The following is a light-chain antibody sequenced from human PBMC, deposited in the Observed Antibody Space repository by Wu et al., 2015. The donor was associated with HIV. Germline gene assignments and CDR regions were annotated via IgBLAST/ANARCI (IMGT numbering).Light chain of an antibody. V-gene: IGKV3-20*01. Sequence: EIVLTQSPGTLSLSPGERATLSCRASQSVSDSYLAWYQQNPGQAPSLLIYGASSRATGIPDRFSGSGSGTDFTLTISRLEPEDFAVYYCQQYGSSPYTFGQGTKLEIK. J-gene: IGKJ2*01. CDR1: QSVSDSY. CDR2: GAS. CDR3: QQYGSSPYT.